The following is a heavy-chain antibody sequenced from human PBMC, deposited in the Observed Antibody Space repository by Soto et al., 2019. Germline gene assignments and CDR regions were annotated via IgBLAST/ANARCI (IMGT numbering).Heavy chain of an antibody. V-gene: IGHV4-30-4*01. CDR3: ARGYSYGSSWLEGIYYFDY. J-gene: IGHJ4*02. CDR2: IYYSGST. CDR1: GGSISSGDYY. Sequence: SETLSLTCTVSGGSISSGDYYWSWIRQPPGKGLEWIGYIYYSGSTYYNPSLKSRVTISVDTSKNQFSLKLSSVTAADTAVYYCARGYSYGSSWLEGIYYFDYWGQGTLVTVSS. D-gene: IGHD5-18*01.